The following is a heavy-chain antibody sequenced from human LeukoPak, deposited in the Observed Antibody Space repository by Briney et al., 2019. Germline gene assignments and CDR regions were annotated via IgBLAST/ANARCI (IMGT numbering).Heavy chain of an antibody. CDR3: ARAKPAMVRGVIGWFDP. J-gene: IGHJ5*02. Sequence: ASVKVSCKASGYTFTSYAMNWVRQAPGQGLEWMGWINPNSGGTNYAQKFQGRVTMTRDTSISAAYMELSRLRSDDTAVYYCARAKPAMVRGVIGWFDPWGQGTLVTVSS. CDR1: GYTFTSYA. V-gene: IGHV1-2*02. D-gene: IGHD3-10*01. CDR2: INPNSGGT.